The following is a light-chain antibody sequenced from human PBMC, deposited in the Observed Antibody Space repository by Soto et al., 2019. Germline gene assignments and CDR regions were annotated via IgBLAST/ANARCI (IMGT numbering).Light chain of an antibody. V-gene: IGKV1-5*03. CDR3: QQYDSYST. CDR1: QTISSW. Sequence: DIQMTQSPATLSGSVGDRVTITCRASQTISSWLAWYQQKPGKAPKLLIYKASSLESGVPSRFSGSGSGTEFILTISSLQPDDFATYYCQQYDSYSTFGQGTKVDI. J-gene: IGKJ1*01. CDR2: KAS.